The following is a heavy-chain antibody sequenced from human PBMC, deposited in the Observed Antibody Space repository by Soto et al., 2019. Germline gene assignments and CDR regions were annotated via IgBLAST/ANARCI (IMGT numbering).Heavy chain of an antibody. CDR2: ISYDGNKK. CDR3: ARAGCDGGSCYTLVGLRYGMDV. CDR1: GFTFSSYV. J-gene: IGHJ6*02. Sequence: QVQLVESGGGVVQPGRSLRLSCAASGFTFSSYVMHWVRQAPGKGLEWVAIISYDGNKKYYADSVKGRFTISRDNSKNTLYLQMNSLRAEDTAVYYCARAGCDGGSCYTLVGLRYGMDVWGQGTTVTVSS. V-gene: IGHV3-30-3*01. D-gene: IGHD2-15*01.